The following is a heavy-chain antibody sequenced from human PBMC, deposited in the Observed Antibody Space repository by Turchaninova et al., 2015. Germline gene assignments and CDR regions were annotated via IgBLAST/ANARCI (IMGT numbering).Heavy chain of an antibody. D-gene: IGHD1-7*01. Sequence: QITLKESGPTLMEPPQTITLTCTFSGFYLSTRGVGVGWIRQPPGKALERLALICWDDDKRYSPSLRSRLSVTKDTSNNRVVRAMTNVDPADTATYYCAHRRDGYNWDSASFDFWGQGTLVTVPS. CDR3: AHRRDGYNWDSASFDF. CDR1: GFYLSTRGVG. J-gene: IGHJ4*02. V-gene: IGHV2-5*02. CDR2: ICWDDDK.